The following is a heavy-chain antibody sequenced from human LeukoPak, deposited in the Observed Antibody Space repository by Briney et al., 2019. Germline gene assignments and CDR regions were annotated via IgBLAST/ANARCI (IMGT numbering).Heavy chain of an antibody. CDR3: ARGYCSGGTCYLVENWFDP. J-gene: IGHJ5*02. Sequence: ASVKVSCKASGYTFTVYYMYWVRQAPRQGLEWMGRINPNSGDTDYAQNFQGRVTMTRDTSKSTAYMELTNLRSDDTAVYYSARGYCSGGTCYLVENWFDPWGQGTLVTVSS. D-gene: IGHD2-15*01. V-gene: IGHV1-2*06. CDR1: GYTFTVYY. CDR2: INPNSGDT.